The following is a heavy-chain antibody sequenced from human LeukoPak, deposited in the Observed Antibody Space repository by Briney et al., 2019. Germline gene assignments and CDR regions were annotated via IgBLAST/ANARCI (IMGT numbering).Heavy chain of an antibody. D-gene: IGHD3-16*01. CDR2: ISSGRTYT. V-gene: IGHV3-11*03. J-gene: IGHJ4*02. Sequence: GGSLRLSCAASGITFSDYYMSRTRQAPGKGLEWVSYISSGRTYTNYADSVKGRFTISRDNAKDSLYLQMNSLRAEDTAVYYCASIRGGYYFDYWGQGTLVTVSS. CDR3: ASIRGGYYFDY. CDR1: GITFSDYY.